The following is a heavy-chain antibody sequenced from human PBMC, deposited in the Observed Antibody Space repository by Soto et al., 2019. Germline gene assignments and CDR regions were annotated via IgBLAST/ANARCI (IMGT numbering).Heavy chain of an antibody. D-gene: IGHD1-26*01. CDR2: ISANNENT. CDR1: GYPFSSYG. Sequence: ASVKVSCKASGYPFSSYGITWVRQAPGQGLEWMGWISANNENTNYAQHLQGRVTMTTDASTNTAYMELTSLTSDDTAVYYCARLTWEFDTRSPLDYWGQGTLVTV. J-gene: IGHJ4*02. CDR3: ARLTWEFDTRSPLDY. V-gene: IGHV1-18*04.